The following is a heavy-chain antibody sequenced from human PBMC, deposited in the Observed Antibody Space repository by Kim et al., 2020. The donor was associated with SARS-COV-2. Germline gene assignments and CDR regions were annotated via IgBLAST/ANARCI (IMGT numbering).Heavy chain of an antibody. J-gene: IGHJ6*02. V-gene: IGHV3-53*01. D-gene: IGHD3-9*01. CDR2: IYSGGST. CDR3: ARDGSRMGYYDILTGYFYPNYSYGMDV. Sequence: GGSLRLSCAASGFTVSSNYMSWVRQAPGKGLEWVSVIYSGGSTYYADSVKGRFTISRDNSKNTLYLQMNSLRAEDTAVYYCARDGSRMGYYDILTGYFYPNYSYGMDVWGQGTTVTVSS. CDR1: GFTVSSNY.